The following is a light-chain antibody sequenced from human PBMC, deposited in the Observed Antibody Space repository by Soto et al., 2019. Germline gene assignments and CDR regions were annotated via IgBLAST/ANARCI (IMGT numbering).Light chain of an antibody. Sequence: VLTQSPGTLSLSPGERATLSCRASQSVTSSYLAWYQQKPGQARRLLIFGASSRATGIPDRFSGSGSGTDFTLTISRLEPEDFAVYYCQQYGGSPRTVGEGTKVAIK. CDR1: QSVTSSY. V-gene: IGKV3-20*01. J-gene: IGKJ1*01. CDR3: QQYGGSPRT. CDR2: GAS.